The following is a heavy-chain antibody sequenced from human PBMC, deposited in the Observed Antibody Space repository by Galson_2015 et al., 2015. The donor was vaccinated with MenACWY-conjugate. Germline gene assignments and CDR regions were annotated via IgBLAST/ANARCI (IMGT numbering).Heavy chain of an antibody. CDR1: GGTFSSYA. CDR3: VLGLEYYYYYMDV. Sequence: SVKVSCKASGGTFSSYAISWVRQAPGQGLEWMGGIIPIFGTANYAQKFQGRVTITADKSTSTAYMELSSLRSEDTAVYYCVLGLEYYYYYMDVWGKGTTVTVSS. D-gene: IGHD1-1*01. J-gene: IGHJ6*03. V-gene: IGHV1-69*06. CDR2: IIPIFGTA.